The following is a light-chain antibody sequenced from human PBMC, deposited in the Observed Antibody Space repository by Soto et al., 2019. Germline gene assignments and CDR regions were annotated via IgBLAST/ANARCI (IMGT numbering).Light chain of an antibody. Sequence: DIQMTQSPSSLSASVGDRVTITCRASESISRHLNWYQQKPGKAPKLLIYAASSLQNGVPSRFGGSGSGRDFTLTISDMQPEDVAAYYFQKSYSTRSISFGQGTRLEIK. CDR1: ESISRH. CDR3: QKSYSTRSIS. CDR2: AAS. V-gene: IGKV1-39*01. J-gene: IGKJ5*01.